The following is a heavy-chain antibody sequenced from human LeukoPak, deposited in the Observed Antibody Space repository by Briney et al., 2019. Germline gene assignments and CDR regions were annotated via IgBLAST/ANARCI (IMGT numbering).Heavy chain of an antibody. Sequence: SETLSLTCTVSGGSVNSGGYYWRWLRQHPGKGLEWIGYISYSGSTYYNPSLKSRLTISLDTSKNQFSLRLSSVSAADAAVYFCAVGPHHYFDSWGQGTLVTVSS. CDR1: GGSVNSGGYY. CDR2: ISYSGST. V-gene: IGHV4-31*03. J-gene: IGHJ4*02. CDR3: AVGPHHYFDS.